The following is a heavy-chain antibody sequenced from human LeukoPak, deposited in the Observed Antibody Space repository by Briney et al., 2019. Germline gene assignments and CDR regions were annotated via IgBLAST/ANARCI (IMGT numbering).Heavy chain of an antibody. Sequence: PGGSLRLSCAASGFTVSSNYMSWVRQAPGKGLEWVSVIYSGGSTYYADSVKGRFTISRDNSKNTLYLQMNSLRAEDTTVYYCASPVITFGGVIDWGQGTLVTVSS. CDR3: ASPVITFGGVID. J-gene: IGHJ4*02. D-gene: IGHD3-16*01. CDR2: IYSGGST. CDR1: GFTVSSNY. V-gene: IGHV3-66*01.